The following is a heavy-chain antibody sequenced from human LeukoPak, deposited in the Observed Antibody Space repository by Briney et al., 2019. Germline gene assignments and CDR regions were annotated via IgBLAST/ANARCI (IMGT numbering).Heavy chain of an antibody. V-gene: IGHV3-21*01. CDR2: ISTGGSYI. D-gene: IGHD6-13*01. Sequence: GGSLRLSCAASGFTFSSYSMNWVRQAPGKGLEWVSSISTGGSYIFYADSVKGRFTISRDNAKNSLSLQMNSLRAEDTAVYYCARDTSAAAGKRVFNPWGQGTLVTVSS. J-gene: IGHJ5*02. CDR1: GFTFSSYS. CDR3: ARDTSAAAGKRVFNP.